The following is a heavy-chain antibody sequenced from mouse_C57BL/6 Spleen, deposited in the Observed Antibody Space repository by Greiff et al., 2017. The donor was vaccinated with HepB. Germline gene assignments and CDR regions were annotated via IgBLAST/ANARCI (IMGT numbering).Heavy chain of an antibody. V-gene: IGHV1-69*01. D-gene: IGHD1-1*01. J-gene: IGHJ4*01. Sequence: QVQLKQPGAELVMPGASVKLSCKASGYTFTSYWMHWVKQRPGQGLEWIGEIDPSDSYTNYNQKFKGKSTLTVDKSSSTAYMQLSSLTSEDSAVYYCARSRDYGSMDYWGQGTSVTVSS. CDR2: IDPSDSYT. CDR3: ARSRDYGSMDY. CDR1: GYTFTSYW.